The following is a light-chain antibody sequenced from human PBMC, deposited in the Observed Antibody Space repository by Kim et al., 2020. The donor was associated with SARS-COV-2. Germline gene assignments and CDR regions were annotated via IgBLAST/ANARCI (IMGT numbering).Light chain of an antibody. CDR2: LNSDGSH. Sequence: SVKLTGTLSSGHSSYAIAWHQQQPEKGPRYLMKLNSDGSHSKGDGIPDRFSGSSSGAERYLTISSLQSEDEADYYCQTWGTGAKGVFGGGTQLTVL. J-gene: IGLJ2*01. CDR3: QTWGTGAKGV. V-gene: IGLV4-69*01. CDR1: SGHSSYA.